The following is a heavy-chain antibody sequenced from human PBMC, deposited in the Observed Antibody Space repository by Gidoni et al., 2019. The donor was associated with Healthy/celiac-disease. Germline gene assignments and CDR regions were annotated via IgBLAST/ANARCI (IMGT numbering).Heavy chain of an antibody. V-gene: IGHV4-59*09. D-gene: IGHD5-12*01. Sequence: TNYNPSLKSRVTISVDTSKNQFSLKLSSVTAADTAVYYCARGDPRSHKVATISGLGAFDIWGQGTMVTVSS. CDR2: T. CDR3: ARGDPRSHKVATISGLGAFDI. J-gene: IGHJ3*02.